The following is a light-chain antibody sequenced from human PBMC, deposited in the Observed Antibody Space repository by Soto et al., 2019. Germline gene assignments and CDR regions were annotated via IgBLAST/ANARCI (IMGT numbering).Light chain of an antibody. CDR1: QSDSSAY. CDR2: AAS. J-gene: IGKJ1*01. Sequence: EIVLTQSPGTLSLSPGERATLSCRASQSDSSAYLAWYQHKPGQPPTLLIYAASSRVTGIPDRFSGSGSGTDFTLTISRLEPEDFAVYYCQQYGSSSTWTFGQGTKVEIK. V-gene: IGKV3-20*01. CDR3: QQYGSSSTWT.